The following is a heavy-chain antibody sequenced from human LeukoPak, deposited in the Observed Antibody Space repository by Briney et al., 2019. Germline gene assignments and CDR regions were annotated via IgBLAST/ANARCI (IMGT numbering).Heavy chain of an antibody. CDR1: GFTFNNYA. J-gene: IGHJ4*02. CDR2: VSGSGDST. V-gene: IGHV3-23*01. Sequence: GGSLRLSCAASGFTFNNYAMSWVRQAAGKGLEWVSRVSGSGDSTSNADSVKGRFTISRDNSKNTLYLQMNSLRAEDTAVYYCARRTGGTKDYWGQGTQVTVSS. D-gene: IGHD7-27*01. CDR3: ARRTGGTKDY.